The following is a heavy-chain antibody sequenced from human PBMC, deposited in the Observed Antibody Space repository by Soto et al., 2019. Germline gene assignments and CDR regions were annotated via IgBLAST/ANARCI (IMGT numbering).Heavy chain of an antibody. CDR2: ISYDGSNK. V-gene: IGHV3-30*18. CDR3: AKSMGPGGSIRAFDI. Sequence: GGSLRLSCAASGFTFSSYGMHWVRQAPGKGLEWVAVISYDGSNKYYADSVKGRFTISRDNSKNTLYLQMNSLRAEDTAVYYCAKSMGPGGSIRAFDIWGQGTMVTVSS. D-gene: IGHD3-16*01. J-gene: IGHJ3*02. CDR1: GFTFSSYG.